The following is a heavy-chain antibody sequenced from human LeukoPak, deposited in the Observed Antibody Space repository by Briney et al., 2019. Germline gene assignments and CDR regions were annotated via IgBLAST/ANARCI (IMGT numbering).Heavy chain of an antibody. CDR3: AKDAQPRSRWFDP. CDR1: GFTFSSYP. J-gene: IGHJ5*02. CDR2: IKQDGSEK. Sequence: GGSLRLSCAASGFTFSSYPMHWVRQAPGKGLEWVANIKQDGSEKYYVDSVKGRFTISRDNAKNSLYLQMNTLRAEDTAMYYCAKDAQPRSRWFDPWGQGTLVTVSS. V-gene: IGHV3-7*03. D-gene: IGHD3-16*01.